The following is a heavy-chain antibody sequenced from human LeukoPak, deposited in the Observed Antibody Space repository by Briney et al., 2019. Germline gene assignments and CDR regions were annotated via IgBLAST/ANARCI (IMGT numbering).Heavy chain of an antibody. V-gene: IGHV1-24*01. D-gene: IGHD3-3*01. CDR1: GYTLTELS. CDR3: ATARYDFWSGYYQYYFDY. J-gene: IGHJ4*02. CDR2: FDPEDGET. Sequence: ASVKVSCKVSGYTLTELSMHWVRQAPGKGLEWMGGFDPEDGETTYAQKFQGRVTMTEDTSTDTAYMELSSLRSEDTAVYYCATARYDFWSGYYQYYFDYWGQGTLVTVSS.